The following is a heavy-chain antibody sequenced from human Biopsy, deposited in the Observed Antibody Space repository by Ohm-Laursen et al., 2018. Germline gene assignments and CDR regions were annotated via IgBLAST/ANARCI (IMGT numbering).Heavy chain of an antibody. CDR2: IYYSGTT. D-gene: IGHD2/OR15-2a*01. Sequence: GTLSLTCTVSGGSISSYYWNWIRQPPGKGLEWIGYIYYSGTTNYNPSLKSRVTISVDTSKNQFSLRLNSVTAADTAVYYCARATNSTGWPYYYFYGMDVWGQGTTVTVSS. CDR1: GGSISSYY. J-gene: IGHJ6*02. V-gene: IGHV4-59*01. CDR3: ARATNSTGWPYYYFYGMDV.